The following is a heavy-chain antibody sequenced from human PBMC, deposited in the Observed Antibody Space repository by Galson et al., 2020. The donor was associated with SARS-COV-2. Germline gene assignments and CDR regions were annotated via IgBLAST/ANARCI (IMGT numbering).Heavy chain of an antibody. CDR2: INPDGGST. V-gene: IGHV1-46*03. Sequence: ASVKVSCKASGYTFTSHYMHWVRQAPGQGLEWMGIINPDGGSTTYAQKFQGRVTMPRDTTTTTVYMELSSLRSEDTAVYYCARRGRTTAAGILKFFDDWGQGTLVTVSS. CDR1: GYTFTSHY. CDR3: ARRGRTTAAGILKFFDD. D-gene: IGHD6-13*01. J-gene: IGHJ4*02.